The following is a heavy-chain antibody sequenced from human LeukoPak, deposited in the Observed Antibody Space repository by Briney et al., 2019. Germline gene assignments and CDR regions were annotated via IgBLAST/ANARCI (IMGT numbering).Heavy chain of an antibody. V-gene: IGHV3-11*01. CDR2: SSSSGSTI. CDR1: GFTLSDYY. J-gene: IGHJ4*02. Sequence: GGSLRLSCAASGFTLSDYYMSWIRQAPGKGLEWVPYSSSSGSTIYYADSVKGRFAISRDNAKNSLYLQMNSLRAEDTAVYYCARRRDFIDYWGQGTLVTVSS. CDR3: ARRRDFIDY. D-gene: IGHD3/OR15-3a*01.